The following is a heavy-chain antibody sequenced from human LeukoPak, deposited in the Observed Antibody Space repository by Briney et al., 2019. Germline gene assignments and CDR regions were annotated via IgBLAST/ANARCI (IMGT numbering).Heavy chain of an antibody. CDR2: IYYSGST. V-gene: IGHV4-59*08. J-gene: IGHJ5*02. CDR1: GGSISSYY. Sequence: SETLSLTCTVSGGSISSYYWSWIRQPPGKGLEWIGYIYYSGSTNYNPSLKSRVTISVDTSKNQFSLKLSSVTAADTAVCYCARTGTLGRSWFDPWGQGTLVTVSS. D-gene: IGHD1-1*01. CDR3: ARTGTLGRSWFDP.